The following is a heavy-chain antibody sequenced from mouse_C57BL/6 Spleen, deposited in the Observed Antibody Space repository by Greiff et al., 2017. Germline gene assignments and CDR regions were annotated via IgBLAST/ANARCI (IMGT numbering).Heavy chain of an antibody. CDR3: ARYYYGSGDYFDY. J-gene: IGHJ2*01. CDR2: ISYDGSN. CDR1: GYSITSGYY. Sequence: EPGPGLVKPSQSLSLTCSVTGYSITSGYYWNWIRQFPGNKLEWMGYISYDGSNNFNPSFKNRISITRDTSKNQFFLKLNSVTTEDTATYYCARYYYGSGDYFDYWGQGTTLTVSS. V-gene: IGHV3-6*01. D-gene: IGHD1-1*01.